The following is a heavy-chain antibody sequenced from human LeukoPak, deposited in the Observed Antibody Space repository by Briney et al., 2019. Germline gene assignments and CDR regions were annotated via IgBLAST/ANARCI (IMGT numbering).Heavy chain of an antibody. CDR2: ISHSGST. D-gene: IGHD2/OR15-2a*01. Sequence: SETLSLTCAVCGDSISSGSYCWGWLRQPPGKGLEWIASISHSGSTYYNPSLKSRVTISVDPSKNNFSLMVNSMSAADTAVYYCARHVPFESGNKRGFESWGQGTLVTVSS. J-gene: IGHJ4*02. CDR1: GDSISSGSYC. V-gene: IGHV4-39*01. CDR3: ARHVPFESGNKRGFES.